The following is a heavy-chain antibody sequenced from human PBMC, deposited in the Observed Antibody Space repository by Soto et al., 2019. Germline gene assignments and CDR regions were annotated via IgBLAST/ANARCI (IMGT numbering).Heavy chain of an antibody. V-gene: IGHV3-74*01. D-gene: IGHD3-3*01. CDR2: INSDGSTT. J-gene: IGHJ4*02. CDR3: ARVRVHEWHFDH. Sequence: EVQLVESGGGLVQPGGSLRLSCAASGFIFSDYWMHWVRRAPGKGLVWVARINSDGSTTSYADSVKDRFTISRDNAKNTLYLQMNSLRAEDTAVYWCARVRVHEWHFDHWGQGTPVTVSS. CDR1: GFIFSDYW.